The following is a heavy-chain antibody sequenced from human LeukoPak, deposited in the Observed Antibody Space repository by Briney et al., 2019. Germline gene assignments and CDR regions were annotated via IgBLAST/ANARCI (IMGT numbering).Heavy chain of an antibody. CDR1: GFTFSDYT. CDR3: ARDCGGSCYFDS. Sequence: PGGSLRLSCAASGFTFSDYTMNWVRQAPGKGLEWVSSISGTTTYIYYADSVKGRFTIPRDNAKSSLYLQMNSLRAEDTAVYYCARDCGGSCYFDSWGQGTLVTVSS. CDR2: ISGTTTYI. V-gene: IGHV3-21*01. J-gene: IGHJ4*02. D-gene: IGHD2-15*01.